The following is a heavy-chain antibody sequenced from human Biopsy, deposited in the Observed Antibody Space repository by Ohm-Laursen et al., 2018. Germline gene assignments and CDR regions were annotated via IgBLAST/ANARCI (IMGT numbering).Heavy chain of an antibody. V-gene: IGHV1-69*06. CDR3: ATKLTGYFHH. J-gene: IGHJ1*01. CDR1: GGTFSNYG. Sequence: SVKVSCKAPGGTFSNYGVNWVRRAPGQGLEWLGGNIPILGTGNYAQKFQDRITVAADTSTSTATMELRSLRSDDTAVHYCATKLTGYFHHWGQGTLVIVSS. CDR2: NIPILGTG. D-gene: IGHD3-9*01.